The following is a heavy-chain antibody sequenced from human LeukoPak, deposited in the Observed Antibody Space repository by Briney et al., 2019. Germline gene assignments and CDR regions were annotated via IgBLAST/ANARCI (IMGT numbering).Heavy chain of an antibody. D-gene: IGHD3-16*02. J-gene: IGHJ4*02. V-gene: IGHV3-23*01. CDR2: ISSSGGNT. Sequence: GGSLRLSCAASGFTFSKYGMHWVRQAPGRGLQWVSGISSSGGNTYYLDSVKGRFTISRDNSKNTLYLQMNSLRAEDTAVYYCARSLSSRFSGPRRPYYFDYWGQGTLVTVSS. CDR1: GFTFSKYG. CDR3: ARSLSSRFSGPRRPYYFDY.